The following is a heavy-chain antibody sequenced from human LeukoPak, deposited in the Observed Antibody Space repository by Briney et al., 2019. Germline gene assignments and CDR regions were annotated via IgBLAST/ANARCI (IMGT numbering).Heavy chain of an antibody. J-gene: IGHJ5*02. V-gene: IGHV1-3*01. Sequence: ASVKVSCKASGYTFTSYAMHWVRQAPGQRLEWVGWINAGNGNTKYSQKFQGRVTITRDTSASTAYMELSSLRSEDTAVYYCARAPYYDILTGYYNWFDPWGQGTLVTVSS. CDR1: GYTFTSYA. CDR2: INAGNGNT. D-gene: IGHD3-9*01. CDR3: ARAPYYDILTGYYNWFDP.